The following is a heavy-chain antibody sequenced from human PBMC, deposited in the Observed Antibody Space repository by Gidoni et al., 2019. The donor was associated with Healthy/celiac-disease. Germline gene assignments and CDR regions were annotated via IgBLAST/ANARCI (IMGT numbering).Heavy chain of an antibody. V-gene: IGHV3-9*01. CDR3: AKDSAHSGWYDY. J-gene: IGHJ4*02. D-gene: IGHD6-19*01. CDR1: GFPFDDYA. Sequence: DVQLVASGGGLVQPGRSLRLSCPASGFPFDDYAMHGVRQAPGKGLEWVSGISWNSGSIGYADSVKGRFTISRDNAKNSLYLQMNSLRAEDTALYYCAKDSAHSGWYDYWGQGTLVTVSS. CDR2: ISWNSGSI.